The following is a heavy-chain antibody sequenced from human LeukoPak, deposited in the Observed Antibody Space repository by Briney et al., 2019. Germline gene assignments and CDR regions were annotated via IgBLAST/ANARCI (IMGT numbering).Heavy chain of an antibody. V-gene: IGHV3-21*01. CDR1: GFTFGNYA. Sequence: PGGSLRLSCEASGFTFGNYAMNWVRQAPGKGLEWVSSISSSSSYIYYADSVKGRFTISRDNAKNSLYLQMNSLRAEDTAVYYCARGWRSGYYLYFDYWGQGTLVTVSS. CDR2: ISSSSSYI. D-gene: IGHD3-22*01. J-gene: IGHJ4*02. CDR3: ARGWRSGYYLYFDY.